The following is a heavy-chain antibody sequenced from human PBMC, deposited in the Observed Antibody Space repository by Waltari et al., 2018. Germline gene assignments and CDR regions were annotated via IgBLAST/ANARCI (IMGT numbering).Heavy chain of an antibody. Sequence: QVQLVQSGAEVQKPGASVKVSCKASGYTFTSYDINWVRQATGQGLEWMGWMNPNSGNTGYAQKFQGRVTITRNTSISTAYMELSSLRSEDTAVYYCARGRGIAARRGRRVGYYFDYWGQGTLVTVSS. D-gene: IGHD6-6*01. CDR1: GYTFTSYD. CDR3: ARGRGIAARRGRRVGYYFDY. V-gene: IGHV1-8*03. CDR2: MNPNSGNT. J-gene: IGHJ4*02.